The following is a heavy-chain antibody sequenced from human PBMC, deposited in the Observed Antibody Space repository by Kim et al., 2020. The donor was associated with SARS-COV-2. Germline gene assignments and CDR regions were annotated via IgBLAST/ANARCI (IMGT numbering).Heavy chain of an antibody. CDR3: ARDPEYSSSQHAFDI. Sequence: DSVKGRFTISRDDAKNSRYLQMNSLRAEDTAVYYCARDPEYSSSQHAFDIWGQGTMVTVSS. D-gene: IGHD6-6*01. V-gene: IGHV3-7*01. J-gene: IGHJ3*02.